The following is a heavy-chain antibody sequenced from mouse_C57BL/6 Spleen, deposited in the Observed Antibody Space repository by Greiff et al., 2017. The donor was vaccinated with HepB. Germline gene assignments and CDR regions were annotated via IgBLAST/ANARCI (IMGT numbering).Heavy chain of an antibody. V-gene: IGHV1-42*01. CDR3: ARGFYYYGSSYPYAMDY. CDR2: INPSTGGT. J-gene: IGHJ4*01. D-gene: IGHD1-1*01. Sequence: VQLKESGPELVKPGASVKISCKASGYSFTGYYMNWVKQSPEKSLEWIGEINPSTGGTTYNQKFKAKATLTVDKSSSTAYMQIKSLTSADSAVYYCARGFYYYGSSYPYAMDYWGQGTSVTVSS. CDR1: GYSFTGYY.